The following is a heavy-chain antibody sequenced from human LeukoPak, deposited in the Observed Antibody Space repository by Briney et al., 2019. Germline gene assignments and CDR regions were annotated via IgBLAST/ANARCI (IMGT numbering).Heavy chain of an antibody. Sequence: LEXVXXISSSISSIYYADSVKGRFTISRDNAKKSLYLQMNSLRAEDTAMYYCARGFCTSTSCYGSYWGQGTLVTVSS. CDR3: ARGFCTSTSCYGSY. D-gene: IGHD2-2*01. CDR2: ISSSISSI. V-gene: IGHV3-21*01. J-gene: IGHJ4*02.